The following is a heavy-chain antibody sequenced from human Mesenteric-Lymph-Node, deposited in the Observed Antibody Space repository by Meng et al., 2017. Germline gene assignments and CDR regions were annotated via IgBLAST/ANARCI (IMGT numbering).Heavy chain of an antibody. D-gene: IGHD3-16*01. Sequence: QWHVQQGGSGLLNPSETLSLTCSVYGGSFSGYYCGWIRQAPRKGLEWIGDIDHSGSDNYNPSLKSRVTISIDTSKNQFSLNLDSVTAADTAVYYCARGGGPRAYYFDYWGRGTLVTVSS. J-gene: IGHJ4*02. CDR2: IDHSGSD. CDR3: ARGGGPRAYYFDY. V-gene: IGHV4-34*01. CDR1: GGSFSGYY.